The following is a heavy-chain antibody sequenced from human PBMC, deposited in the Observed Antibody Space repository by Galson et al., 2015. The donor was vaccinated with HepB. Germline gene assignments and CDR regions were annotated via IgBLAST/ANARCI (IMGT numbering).Heavy chain of an antibody. Sequence: SLRLSCAASGFTFSSYGMHWVRQAPGKGLEWVAVISYDGSNKYYADSVKGRFTISRDNSKNTLYLQMNSLRAEDTAVYYCAKGDSGNSGYFDYWGQGTLVTVSS. CDR1: GFTFSSYG. CDR3: AKGDSGNSGYFDY. V-gene: IGHV3-30*18. CDR2: ISYDGSNK. J-gene: IGHJ4*02. D-gene: IGHD4-23*01.